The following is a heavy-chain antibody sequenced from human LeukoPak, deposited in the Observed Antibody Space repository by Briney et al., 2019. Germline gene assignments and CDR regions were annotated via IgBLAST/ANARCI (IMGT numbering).Heavy chain of an antibody. D-gene: IGHD1-26*01. J-gene: IGHJ4*02. CDR3: AKESYSGSYYSFDY. CDR1: GFTFSSHA. V-gene: IGHV3-23*01. CDR2: ISGSGGST. Sequence: PGGSLRLPCAASGFTFSSHAMSWVRQAPGKGLEWVSAISGSGGSTYYADSVKGRFTISRDNSKNTLYLQMNSLRAEDTAVYYCAKESYSGSYYSFDYWGQGTLVTVSS.